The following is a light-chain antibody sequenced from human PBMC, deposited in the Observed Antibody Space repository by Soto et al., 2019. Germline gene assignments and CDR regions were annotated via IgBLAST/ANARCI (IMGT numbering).Light chain of an antibody. J-gene: IGLJ2*01. CDR1: NDDIGYYNF. V-gene: IGLV2-8*01. Sequence: QSALTQPPSASGSAGQSVTISCTGTNDDIGYYNFVSWYQHHPGKAPKLIIFEVIKRPSGVPDRFSGSKSANTASLTVSGLQADDAADYYCAAWDDSLSVVFGGGTKVTV. CDR2: EVI. CDR3: AAWDDSLSVV.